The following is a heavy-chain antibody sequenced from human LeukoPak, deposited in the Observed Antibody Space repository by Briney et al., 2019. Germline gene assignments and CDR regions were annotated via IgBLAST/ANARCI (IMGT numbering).Heavy chain of an antibody. CDR1: GFTFSDFA. CDR3: TRDHNDYGDPDAFDI. V-gene: IGHV3-21*01. Sequence: PGGSLRLSCAASGFTFSDFAMNWVRQAPGKGLEWVSSITRVSTYIYYAESVQGRFTISRDNHKDLLYLQLNSLRGDDTGIYYCTRDHNDYGDPDAFDIWGQGTVVTVSS. J-gene: IGHJ3*02. CDR2: ITRVSTYI. D-gene: IGHD4-17*01.